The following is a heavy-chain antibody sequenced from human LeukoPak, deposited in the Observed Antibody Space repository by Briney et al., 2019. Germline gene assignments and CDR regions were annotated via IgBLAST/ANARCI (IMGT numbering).Heavy chain of an antibody. CDR2: IYYSGST. Sequence: SETLSLPCPVSGGSISSYYWSWIRQPPGKGLEWIGYIYYSGSTNYNPSLKSRVTISVDTSKNQFSLKLSSVTAADTAVYYCASFRVSRGAFDIWGQGTMVTVSS. CDR1: GGSISSYY. CDR3: ASFRVSRGAFDI. V-gene: IGHV4-59*08. J-gene: IGHJ3*02. D-gene: IGHD3-10*01.